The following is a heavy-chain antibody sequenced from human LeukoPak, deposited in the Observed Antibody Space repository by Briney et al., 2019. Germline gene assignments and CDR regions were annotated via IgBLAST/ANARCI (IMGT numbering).Heavy chain of an antibody. CDR3: ARDGIPGTDNYEFDY. J-gene: IGHJ4*02. Sequence: GGSLRLSCVASGFPFSSYALHWVRQAPGKGLEWVAVISSSGSYKYYADSVKGRFTVSRDSSKKTLYLQMDSLTPEDTAVYFCARDGIPGTDNYEFDYWGQGTLVTVSS. D-gene: IGHD1-7*01. V-gene: IGHV3-30*04. CDR1: GFPFSSYA. CDR2: ISSSGSYK.